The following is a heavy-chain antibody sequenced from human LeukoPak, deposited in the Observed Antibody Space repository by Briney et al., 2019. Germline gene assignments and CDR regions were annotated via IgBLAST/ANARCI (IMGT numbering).Heavy chain of an antibody. V-gene: IGHV3-23*01. D-gene: IGHD1-14*01. J-gene: IGHJ4*02. CDR1: GFTFSSYA. Sequence: GGSLRLSCAASGFTFSSYALSWVRQAPGKGLEWVSAISGSGATTHYTDSVKGRFTISGDNSKNTLYLQMNSLRAEDTAVYYCAKDLRSVTGPLTYFDYWGQGTLVTVSS. CDR2: ISGSGATT. CDR3: AKDLRSVTGPLTYFDY.